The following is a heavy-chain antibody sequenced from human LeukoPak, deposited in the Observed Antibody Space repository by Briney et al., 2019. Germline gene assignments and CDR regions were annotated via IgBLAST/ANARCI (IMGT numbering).Heavy chain of an antibody. CDR2: ISYDGSNK. J-gene: IGHJ6*02. CDR1: GFTFSSYG. V-gene: IGHV3-30*18. Sequence: PGRSLRLSCAASGFTFSSYGMHWVRQAPGKGLEWVAVISYDGSNKYYVDSVKGRFTISRDNSKNTLYLQMNSLRAEDTAVYYCAKDSWDNWNEGLGSYGMDVWGQGTTVTVSS. D-gene: IGHD1-20*01. CDR3: AKDSWDNWNEGLGSYGMDV.